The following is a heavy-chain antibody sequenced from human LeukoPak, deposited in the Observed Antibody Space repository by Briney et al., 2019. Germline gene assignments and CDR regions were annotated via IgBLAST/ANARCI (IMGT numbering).Heavy chain of an antibody. CDR1: GGTFSSYA. V-gene: IGHV1-69*13. CDR2: IIPIFGTA. J-gene: IGHJ4*02. D-gene: IGHD2-2*01. CDR3: ASSSYCSSTSCSDFDY. Sequence: SVKVSCKASGGTFSSYAISWVRQAPGQGLEWMGGIIPIFGTANYAQKFQGRVTITADESTSTAYMELSSLRSEDTAVYYCASSSYCSSTSCSDFDYWGQGTLVTVSS.